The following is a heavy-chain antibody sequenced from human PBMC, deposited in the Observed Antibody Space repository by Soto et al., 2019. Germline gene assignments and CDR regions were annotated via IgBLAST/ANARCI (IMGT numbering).Heavy chain of an antibody. CDR3: AREKVGATTYGMDV. V-gene: IGHV3-23*01. D-gene: IGHD1-26*01. CDR1: GFTFSSYA. Sequence: PGGSLRLSCAASGFTFSSYAMSWVRQAPGKGLEWVSAISGSGGSTYYADSVKGRFTISRDNSKNTLYLQMNSLRAEDTAVYYCAREKVGATTYGMDVWGQGTTVTVSS. J-gene: IGHJ6*02. CDR2: ISGSGGST.